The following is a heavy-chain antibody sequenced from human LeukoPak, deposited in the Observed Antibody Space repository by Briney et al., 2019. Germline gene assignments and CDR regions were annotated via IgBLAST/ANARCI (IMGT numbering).Heavy chain of an antibody. Sequence: SETLSLTCTVSGGSISSYYWSWIRQPPGKGLEWIGYIYYSGSTNYNPSLKSRVTISVDTSKNQFSLKLSSVTAADTAVYYCARQADGSGSYSAWFYPWGQGTLVTVSS. V-gene: IGHV4-59*08. J-gene: IGHJ5*02. D-gene: IGHD3-10*01. CDR3: ARQADGSGSYSAWFYP. CDR1: GGSISSYY. CDR2: IYYSGST.